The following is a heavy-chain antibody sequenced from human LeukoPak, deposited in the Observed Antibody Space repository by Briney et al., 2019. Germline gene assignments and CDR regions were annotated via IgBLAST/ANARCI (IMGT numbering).Heavy chain of an antibody. V-gene: IGHV4-59*01. CDR1: GGSISSYY. J-gene: IGHJ4*02. Sequence: NPSETLSLTCTVSGGSISSYYWSRIRQPPGKGLEWIGYIYYSGSTNYNPSLKSRVTISVDTSKNQFSLKLSSVTAADTAVYYCARAYDGSSWFDYWGQGTLVTVSS. D-gene: IGHD6-13*01. CDR2: IYYSGST. CDR3: ARAYDGSSWFDY.